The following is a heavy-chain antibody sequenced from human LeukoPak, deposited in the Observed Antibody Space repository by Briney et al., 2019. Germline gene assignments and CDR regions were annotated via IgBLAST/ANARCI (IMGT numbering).Heavy chain of an antibody. J-gene: IGHJ4*02. CDR1: GFTFSSYS. D-gene: IGHD1-26*01. CDR3: ARGRSGSYRTFDY. V-gene: IGHV3-21*01. CDR2: ISSSSSYI. Sequence: KPGGSLRLSCAASGFTFSSYSMNWVRQAPGKGLEWVSSISSSSSYIYYADSVKGRFTISRDNAKNSLYLQMNSLRAEDTAVYYCARGRSGSYRTFDYWGQGTLVTVSS.